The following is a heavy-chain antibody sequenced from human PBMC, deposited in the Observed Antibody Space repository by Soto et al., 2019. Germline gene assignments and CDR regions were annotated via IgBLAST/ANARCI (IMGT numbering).Heavy chain of an antibody. V-gene: IGHV1-24*01. J-gene: IGHJ6*03. CDR3: ATGESPWNHYYYYYMDV. CDR1: GYTLTELS. Sequence: ASVKVSCKVSGYTLTELSMHWVRQAPGKGLEWMGGFDPEDGETIYAQKFQGRVTMTEDTSTDTAYMELSSLRSEDTAVYYCATGESPWNHYYYYYMDVWGKGTTVTVSS. CDR2: FDPEDGET. D-gene: IGHD1-1*01.